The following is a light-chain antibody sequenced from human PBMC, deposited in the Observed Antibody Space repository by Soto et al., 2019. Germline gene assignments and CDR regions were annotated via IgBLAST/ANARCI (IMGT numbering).Light chain of an antibody. CDR2: GAS. CDR1: QSVSSK. V-gene: IGKV3-15*01. Sequence: EIVLTQSPGTLSVSPGERATLSCRASQSVSSKLAWYQQKPGQAPRLLFYGASTGATGIPARFSGSGSETEFTLSISILQSEDFAVYYCQQYNNWPGTFGQGTKVEIK. CDR3: QQYNNWPGT. J-gene: IGKJ1*01.